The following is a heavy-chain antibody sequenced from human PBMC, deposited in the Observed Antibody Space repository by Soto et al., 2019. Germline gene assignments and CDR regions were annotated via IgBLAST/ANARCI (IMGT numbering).Heavy chain of an antibody. CDR3: ARQIYDSDTGPNFQYYFDS. V-gene: IGHV5-10-1*01. J-gene: IGHJ4*02. Sequence: GECLKISCNGSGYSFAGYWITWVRQKPGKGLEWMGRIDPSDSQTYYSPSFRGHVTISVTKSITTVFLQWSSLRASDTAMYYCARQIYDSDTGPNFQYYFDSWGQGTPVTVSS. D-gene: IGHD3-22*01. CDR2: IDPSDSQT. CDR1: GYSFAGYW.